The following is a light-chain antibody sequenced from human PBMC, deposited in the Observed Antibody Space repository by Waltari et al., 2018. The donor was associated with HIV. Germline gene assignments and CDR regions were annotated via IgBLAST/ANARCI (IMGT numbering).Light chain of an antibody. CDR2: GAY. J-gene: IGKJ1*01. Sequence: ESVLTQSPGTLSLSPGERATLPSRASQSVTSSYLAWYQQQPGQAPRLLIYGAYTRATGMPDRFSGSGSGTDFTLTISRLEPEDFAVYYCQQYGSSSWTFGQGTKVEIK. V-gene: IGKV3-20*01. CDR1: QSVTSSY. CDR3: QQYGSSSWT.